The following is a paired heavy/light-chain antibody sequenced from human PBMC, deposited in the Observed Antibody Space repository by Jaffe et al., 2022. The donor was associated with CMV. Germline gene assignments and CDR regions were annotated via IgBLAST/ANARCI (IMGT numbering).Heavy chain of an antibody. J-gene: IGHJ6*03. D-gene: IGHD6-13*01. Sequence: QVQLVQSGAEVKKPGASVKVSCKASGYTFTGYYMHWVRQAPGQGLEWMGWINPNSGGTNYAQKFQGWVTMTRDTSISTAYMELSRLRSDDTAVYYCARAGVGGSSWFESDYYYYMDVWGKGTTVTVSS. CDR3: ARAGVGGSSWFESDYYYYMDV. CDR2: INPNSGGT. V-gene: IGHV1-2*04. CDR1: GYTFTGYY.
Light chain of an antibody. CDR1: QGISNY. V-gene: IGKV1-27*01. Sequence: DIQMTQSPSSLSASVGDRVTITCRASQGISNYLAWYQQKPGKVPKLLIYAASTLQSGVPSRFSGSGSGTDFTLTISSLQPEDVATYYCQKYNSAPPGLTFGGGTKVEIK. CDR2: AAS. CDR3: QKYNSAPPGLT. J-gene: IGKJ4*01.